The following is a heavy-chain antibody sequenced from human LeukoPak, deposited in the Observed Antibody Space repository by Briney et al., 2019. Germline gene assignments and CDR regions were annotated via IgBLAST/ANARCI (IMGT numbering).Heavy chain of an antibody. Sequence: GSLRLSCAASGFTFSSYAMSWVRQAPGKGLEWIGYIYYSGGTNYNPSLKSRVTISVDTSKNQFSLKLSSVTAADTAVYYCARRSSPYWYFDLWGRGTLVTVSS. J-gene: IGHJ2*01. D-gene: IGHD2-2*01. CDR3: ARRSSPYWYFDL. CDR2: IYYSGGT. V-gene: IGHV4-59*08. CDR1: GFTFSSYA.